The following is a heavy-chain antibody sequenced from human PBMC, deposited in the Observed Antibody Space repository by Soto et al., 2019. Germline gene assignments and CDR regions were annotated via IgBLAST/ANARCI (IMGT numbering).Heavy chain of an antibody. CDR2: IYYTGST. Sequence: QLQLQESGPGLVKPSETLSLACTVSSGSITSDSYNWAWIRQPPGKGLQWIGTIYYTGSTAYNPSLKSGVMISADTSRNQFSLKLNSVTAADTAVYYCARFSGHAFDVWGHGTSVIVSP. V-gene: IGHV4-39*01. J-gene: IGHJ3*01. CDR1: SGSITSDSYN. CDR3: ARFSGHAFDV.